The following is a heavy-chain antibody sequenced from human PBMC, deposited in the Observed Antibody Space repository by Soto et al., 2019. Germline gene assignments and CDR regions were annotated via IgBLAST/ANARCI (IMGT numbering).Heavy chain of an antibody. Sequence: EEQLVESGGGLVQPGGSLKLSCAGSGFTFSAFAIHWVRQASGKGLEWVARVKTKADNYATGSAASLKGRFIVSRDDPTHTAYLQMNSLEPEDKAVYYCTSTSEREYYHYGMNVWGQGTTVTVSS. V-gene: IGHV3-73*01. CDR2: VKTKADNYAT. CDR1: GFTFSAFA. J-gene: IGHJ6*02. CDR3: TSTSEREYYHYGMNV.